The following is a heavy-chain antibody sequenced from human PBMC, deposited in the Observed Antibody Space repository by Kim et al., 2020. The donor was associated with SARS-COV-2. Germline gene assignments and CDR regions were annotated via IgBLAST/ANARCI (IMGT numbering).Heavy chain of an antibody. V-gene: IGHV1-8*01. CDR3: ARATRRVFDP. J-gene: IGHJ5*02. CDR2: NT. Sequence: NTGYAQKFQGRVTMTRNTSISTAYMELSSLRSEDTAVYYCARATRRVFDPWGQGTLVTVSS.